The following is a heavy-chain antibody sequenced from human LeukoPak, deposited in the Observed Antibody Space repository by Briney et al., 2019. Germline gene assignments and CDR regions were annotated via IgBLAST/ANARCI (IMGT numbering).Heavy chain of an antibody. V-gene: IGHV4-38-2*01. CDR2: IYHSGST. CDR3: ARNRSMTTTPGFDH. J-gene: IGHJ4*02. Sequence: SETLSLTCAVSAYSIRGDDYWGWVRQSPGKGLEWIGSIYHSGSTHYNPSLKSRITISVDTSKNQFSLMLNSVTAADTAVYYCARNRSMTTTPGFDHWGQATLVTVSA. D-gene: IGHD4-11*01. CDR1: AYSIRGDDY.